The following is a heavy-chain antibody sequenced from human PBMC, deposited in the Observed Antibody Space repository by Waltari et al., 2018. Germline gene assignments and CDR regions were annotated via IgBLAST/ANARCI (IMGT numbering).Heavy chain of an antibody. CDR1: GFTFSSSE. Sequence: EVQLVESGGGLVQPGGSLRLSCAASGFTFSSSEMNWVRQAPGKWLEWVSYISSSGSTIYYADSVKGRFTISRDNAKNSLYLQMNSLRAEDTAVYYCARSYIVGATGGGYWGQGTLVTVSS. V-gene: IGHV3-48*03. J-gene: IGHJ4*02. CDR2: ISSSGSTI. D-gene: IGHD1-26*01. CDR3: ARSYIVGATGGGY.